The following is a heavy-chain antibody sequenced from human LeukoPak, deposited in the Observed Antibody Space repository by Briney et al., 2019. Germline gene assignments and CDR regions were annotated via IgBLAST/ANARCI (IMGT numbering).Heavy chain of an antibody. Sequence: GGSLRLSCAASGFTFSSYRMNWVRQAPGKGLEWVSSISSSSSYIDYADSAKGRFTISRDNAKNSLYLQMNSLRAEDTAVYYCARDKFLDGGSPSAFDYWGQGTLVTVSS. CDR1: GFTFSSYR. CDR2: ISSSSSYI. V-gene: IGHV3-21*01. CDR3: ARDKFLDGGSPSAFDY. J-gene: IGHJ4*02. D-gene: IGHD1-26*01.